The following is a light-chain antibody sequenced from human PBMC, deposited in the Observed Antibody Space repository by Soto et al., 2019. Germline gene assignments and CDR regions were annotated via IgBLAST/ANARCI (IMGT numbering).Light chain of an antibody. V-gene: IGKV3-11*01. CDR1: QSVSSY. CDR2: DAS. CDR3: QQRSNWPLMYT. J-gene: IGKJ2*01. Sequence: EIVLTQSPATLSLSPGERATLSCRASQSVSSYLAWYQQKPCQAPRIIIYDASNRATGIPARFSGSGSGTDFTLTISRLEPEDFAVYYCQQRSNWPLMYTFGQGTKLEIK.